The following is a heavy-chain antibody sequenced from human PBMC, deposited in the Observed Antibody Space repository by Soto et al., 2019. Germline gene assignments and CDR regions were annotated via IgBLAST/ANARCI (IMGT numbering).Heavy chain of an antibody. Sequence: EVQLLESGGGLVQPGGSLRLSCAASGFTFSSYAMSWVRQAPGKGLEWVSAISGSGGSTYYADSVKGRFIIFRDNSKNTLDLQMNSLRAEDTAVYYCAKDLRSTVRYYCYCMDVWGQGTTVTVSS. CDR1: GFTFSSYA. CDR3: AKDLRSTVRYYCYCMDV. J-gene: IGHJ6*02. V-gene: IGHV3-23*01. CDR2: ISGSGGST. D-gene: IGHD4-17*01.